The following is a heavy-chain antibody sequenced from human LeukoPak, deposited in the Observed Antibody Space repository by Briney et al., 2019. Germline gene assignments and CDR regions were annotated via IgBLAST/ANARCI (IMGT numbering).Heavy chain of an antibody. D-gene: IGHD5/OR15-5a*01. Sequence: ASETLSLTCTVSGASISSDDYFWGWIRQPPGKGLEWIATIYYSGNTYYNASLSSRVTISADSSKNQFSLRLRSVTAADAAVYFCARTRGRVSKTDFDSWGQGTLVTVSS. CDR1: GASISSDDYF. CDR2: IYYSGNT. CDR3: ARTRGRVSKTDFDS. J-gene: IGHJ4*02. V-gene: IGHV4-39*07.